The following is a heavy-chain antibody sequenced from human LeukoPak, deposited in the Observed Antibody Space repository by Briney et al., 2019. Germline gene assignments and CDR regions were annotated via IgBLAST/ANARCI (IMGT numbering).Heavy chain of an antibody. J-gene: IGHJ4*02. CDR3: AKMGWLPSHDY. D-gene: IGHD5-24*01. CDR2: ISGSGGST. CDR1: GFTFDDYA. V-gene: IGHV3-23*01. Sequence: QSGGPLRLSCAASGFTFDDYAMSWVRQAPGKGLEWVSAISGSGGSTYYADSVKGRFTISRDNSKNTLYLQMNSLRAEDTAVYYCAKMGWLPSHDYWGQGTLVTVSS.